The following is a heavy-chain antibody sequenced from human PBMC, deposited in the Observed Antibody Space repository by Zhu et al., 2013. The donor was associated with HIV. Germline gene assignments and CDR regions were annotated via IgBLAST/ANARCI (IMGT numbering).Heavy chain of an antibody. D-gene: IGHD3-10*01. CDR1: GFTFSSYA. CDR3: ARYYYFDY. J-gene: IGHJ4*02. Sequence: VQLVESGGGVVQPGRSLRLSCAASGFTFSSYAMHWVRQAPGKGLEWVAVISYDGSNKYYADSVKGRFTISRDNSKNTLYLQMNSLRAEDTAVYYCARYYYFDYWGQGTLVTVSS. CDR2: ISYDGSNK. V-gene: IGHV3-30-3*01.